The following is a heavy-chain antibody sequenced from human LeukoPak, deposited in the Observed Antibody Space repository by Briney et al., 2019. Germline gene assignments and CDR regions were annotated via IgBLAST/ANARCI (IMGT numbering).Heavy chain of an antibody. D-gene: IGHD3-22*01. CDR2: IHWDDDK. CDR3: AHNLVVISAFDY. CDR1: GGSISSYYW. V-gene: IGHV2-5*08. Sequence: TLSLTCTVSGGSISSYYWSWIRQPPGKALEWLALIHWDDDKRYSPSLKSRLTITKDTSKNQVVLTMTKMDPVDTATYYCAHNLVVISAFDYWGQGTLVIVSS. J-gene: IGHJ4*02.